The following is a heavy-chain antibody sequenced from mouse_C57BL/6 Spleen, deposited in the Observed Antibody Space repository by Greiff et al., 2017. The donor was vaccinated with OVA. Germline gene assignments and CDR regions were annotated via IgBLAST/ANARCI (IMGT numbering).Heavy chain of an antibody. J-gene: IGHJ2*01. Sequence: EVKLMESGGGLVKPGGSLKLSCAASGFTFSSYTMSWVRQTPEKRLEWVATISGGGGNTYYPDSVKGRFNISRDNAKNTLYLQMSSLRSEDTALYYCARSIYDGYYVDYWGQGTTLTVSS. D-gene: IGHD2-3*01. CDR1: GFTFSSYT. CDR2: ISGGGGNT. CDR3: ARSIYDGYYVDY. V-gene: IGHV5-9*01.